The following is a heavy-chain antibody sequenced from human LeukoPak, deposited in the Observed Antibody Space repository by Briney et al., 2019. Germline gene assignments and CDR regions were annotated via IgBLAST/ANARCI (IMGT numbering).Heavy chain of an antibody. J-gene: IGHJ4*02. CDR1: GFTFSSYA. Sequence: SGGSLRLSCAASGFTFSSYAMSWVRQAPGKGLEWVSAISGSGGSTYYADSVKGRFTISRDNSKNTLYLQMNSLRAEDTAVYYCAEGWIVVVHCFDYWGQGTLVTVSS. CDR2: ISGSGGST. D-gene: IGHD3-22*01. CDR3: AEGWIVVVHCFDY. V-gene: IGHV3-23*01.